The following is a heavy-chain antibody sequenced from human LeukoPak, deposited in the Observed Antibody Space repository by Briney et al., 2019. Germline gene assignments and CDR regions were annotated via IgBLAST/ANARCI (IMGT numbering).Heavy chain of an antibody. CDR1: GGSISSYY. CDR2: IYYRGST. Sequence: PSETLSLTCTVSGGSISSYYWSWIRQPPGKGLEWIGYIYYRGSTNYNPSLTSRVTISVDTSRKQFSLKLNSVTAADTAVYYCARHEGVAGGRDYYYYGLDVWGQGTTVTVSS. V-gene: IGHV4-59*08. D-gene: IGHD6-19*01. CDR3: ARHEGVAGGRDYYYYGLDV. J-gene: IGHJ6*02.